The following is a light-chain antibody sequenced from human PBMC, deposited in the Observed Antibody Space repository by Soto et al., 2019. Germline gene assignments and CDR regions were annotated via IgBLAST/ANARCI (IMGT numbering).Light chain of an antibody. CDR2: SNN. V-gene: IGLV1-44*01. CDR1: SSNIGSNC. Sequence: QSVLTQPPSASGTPGQRVTISCSGSSSNIGSNCVNWYRQLPGTAPKLLIYSNNQRPSGVPDRFSGSKSVTAASLAISGLQSEDEADYYGAAWDDSLNGVVFGGGTKLTVL. CDR3: AAWDDSLNGVV. J-gene: IGLJ2*01.